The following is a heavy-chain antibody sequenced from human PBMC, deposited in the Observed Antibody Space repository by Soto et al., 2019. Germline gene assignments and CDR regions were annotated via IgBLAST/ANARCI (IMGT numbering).Heavy chain of an antibody. J-gene: IGHJ4*02. Sequence: QVQMVQSGAEVKKPGSSVKVSCKASRGTFSSYAISWVRQAPGQGLEWMGGIIPIFGTANYAQKLQGRVTITADESTSTAYMELSSLRSEDTAVYYCAGYRYSSGWYPDYWGQGTLVTVSS. CDR3: AGYRYSSGWYPDY. CDR1: RGTFSSYA. D-gene: IGHD6-19*01. CDR2: IIPIFGTA. V-gene: IGHV1-69*01.